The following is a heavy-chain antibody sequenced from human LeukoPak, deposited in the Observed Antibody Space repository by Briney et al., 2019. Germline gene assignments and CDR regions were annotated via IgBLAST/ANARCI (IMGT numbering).Heavy chain of an antibody. J-gene: IGHJ4*02. CDR2: INPNSGGT. CDR1: GYTFTGYY. Sequence: ASVKVSCKASGYTFTGYYMHWVRQAPGQGLEWMGWINPNSGGTNYAQKFQGWVTMTRDTSISTAYMERSRLRSDDTAVYYCATDNPYSSSWYRGNYFDYWGQGTLVTVSS. V-gene: IGHV1-2*04. D-gene: IGHD6-13*01. CDR3: ATDNPYSSSWYRGNYFDY.